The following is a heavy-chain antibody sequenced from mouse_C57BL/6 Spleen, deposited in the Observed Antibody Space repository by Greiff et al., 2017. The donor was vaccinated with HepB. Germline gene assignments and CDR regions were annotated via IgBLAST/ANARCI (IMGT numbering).Heavy chain of an antibody. D-gene: IGHD1-1*01. CDR2: IWRGGST. CDR3: AKNYGSTREYYFDY. CDR1: GFSFTSYG. J-gene: IGHJ2*01. Sequence: QVQLQQSGPGLVQPSQSLSITCTVSGFSFTSYGVHWVRQSPGKGLEWLGVIWRGGSTDYNAAFMSRLSITKDNSKSQVFFKMNSLQADDTAIYYCAKNYGSTREYYFDYWGQGTTLTVSS. V-gene: IGHV2-5*01.